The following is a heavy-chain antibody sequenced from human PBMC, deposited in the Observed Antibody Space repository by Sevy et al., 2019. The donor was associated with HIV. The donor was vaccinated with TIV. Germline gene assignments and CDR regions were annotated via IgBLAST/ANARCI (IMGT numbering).Heavy chain of an antibody. J-gene: IGHJ6*02. CDR3: ARDCSSTSCLWGLDV. Sequence: GGSLRLSCAVSGFTFRSYWMSWVRQAPGKGLEWVAHIKVDGSEKYHVDSVKGRFTISRDNAKNSLFLQMNSRRVEDTAVYYCARDCSSTSCLWGLDVWGQGTAVTVSS. D-gene: IGHD2-2*01. V-gene: IGHV3-7*03. CDR2: IKVDGSEK. CDR1: GFTFRSYW.